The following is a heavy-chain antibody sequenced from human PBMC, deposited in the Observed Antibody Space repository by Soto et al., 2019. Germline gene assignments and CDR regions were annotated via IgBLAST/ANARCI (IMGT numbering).Heavy chain of an antibody. J-gene: IGHJ2*01. CDR1: GDCITAGGHY. V-gene: IGHV4-31*03. Sequence: PSQTLSLTCTVSGDCITAGGHYWAWVRQHPETGLEWLGYIHYSGTTDYNPSLKSRLTVAVDTSKNQFSLSLSSVTAAYTAIYYSAALTATDWNLSIWGRATLVT. CDR2: IHYSGTT. D-gene: IGHD1-1*01. CDR3: AALTATDWNLSI.